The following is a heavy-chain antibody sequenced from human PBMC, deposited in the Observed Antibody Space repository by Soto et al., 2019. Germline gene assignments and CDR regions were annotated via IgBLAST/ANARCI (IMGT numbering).Heavy chain of an antibody. CDR2: IYYSGST. J-gene: IGHJ4*02. CDR1: GGSISSYY. D-gene: IGHD5-18*01. V-gene: IGHV4-59*01. CDR3: ERGRIQLWYPFDY. Sequence: SETLSLTCTVSGGSISSYYWSWIRQPPGKGLEWIGYIYYSGSTNYNPSLKSRVTISVDTSKNQFSLKLSSVTAADTAVYYCERGRIQLWYPFDYWGQGTLVTAPQ.